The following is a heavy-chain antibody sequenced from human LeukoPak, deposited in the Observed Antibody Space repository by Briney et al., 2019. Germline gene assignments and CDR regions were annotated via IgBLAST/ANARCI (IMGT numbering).Heavy chain of an antibody. CDR1: GGSISSYY. J-gene: IGHJ5*02. CDR2: ISYSGGT. Sequence: SETLSLTCTVSGGSISSYYWSWIRQPPGKGLEWIGYISYSGGTNYNPSLKSRVTISVDTSKNQFSLKLSSVTAADTAVYYCARGGIAAEDSNWFDPWGQGTLVTVSS. D-gene: IGHD6-13*01. V-gene: IGHV4-59*01. CDR3: ARGGIAAEDSNWFDP.